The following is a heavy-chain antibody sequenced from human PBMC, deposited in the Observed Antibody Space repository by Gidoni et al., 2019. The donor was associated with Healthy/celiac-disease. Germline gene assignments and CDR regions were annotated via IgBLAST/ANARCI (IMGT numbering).Heavy chain of an antibody. V-gene: IGHV3-30-3*01. Sequence: QVQLVESGGGVVQPGRSLRLSCAASGFTFSSYAMHWVRQAPGKGLEWVSFISYDVSNKYSADSVKGRFTISRDNSKNTLYLQMNSLRAEDTAVYYCARVGKQPPPLRHSFPPEGGVDYWGQGTLVTVSS. J-gene: IGHJ4*02. CDR1: GFTFSSYA. CDR3: ARVGKQPPPLRHSFPPEGGVDY. D-gene: IGHD6-13*01. CDR2: ISYDVSNK.